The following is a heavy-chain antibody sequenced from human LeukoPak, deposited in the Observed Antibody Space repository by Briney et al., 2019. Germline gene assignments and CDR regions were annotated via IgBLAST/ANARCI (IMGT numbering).Heavy chain of an antibody. CDR3: ARDRGPIAVAGDNWFDP. J-gene: IGHJ5*02. V-gene: IGHV1-69*05. CDR1: GGTFISYA. CDR2: IIPIFGTA. D-gene: IGHD6-19*01. Sequence: AAVTVSYKASGGTFISYAISWVRPAPGQGLEWMGGIIPIFGTANYTQKFQGRVTITTDESTSTAYMELSSLRSEDTAVYYCARDRGPIAVAGDNWFDPWGQGTLVTVSS.